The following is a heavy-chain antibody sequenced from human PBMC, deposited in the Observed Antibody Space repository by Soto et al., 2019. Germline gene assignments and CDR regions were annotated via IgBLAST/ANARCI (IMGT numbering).Heavy chain of an antibody. CDR2: IYYSGST. CDR1: GGSISSSSYY. Sequence: SETLSLTCTVSGGSISSSSYYWGWIRQPPGKGLEWIGSIYYSGSTYYNPSLKSRVTISVDTSKNQFSLKLSSVTAADTAVYYCARRGYSGYDEGYYYYMDVWGKGTTVTVSS. CDR3: ARRGYSGYDEGYYYYMDV. J-gene: IGHJ6*03. V-gene: IGHV4-39*01. D-gene: IGHD5-12*01.